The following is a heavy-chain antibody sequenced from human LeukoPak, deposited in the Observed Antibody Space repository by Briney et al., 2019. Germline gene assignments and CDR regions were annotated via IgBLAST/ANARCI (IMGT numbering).Heavy chain of an antibody. J-gene: IGHJ4*02. D-gene: IGHD3-10*01. CDR3: AKVLKGSGSYYTLFDG. CDR1: GFTFSSYG. CDR2: ISYDGSNK. Sequence: GRSLRLSCAASGFTFSSYGMHWVRQAPGTGLEWVAVISYDGSNKYYADSVKGRFTISRDNSKNTLYLQMKSLRAEDTAVYYCAKVLKGSGSYYTLFDGWGQRCLVTASS. V-gene: IGHV3-30*18.